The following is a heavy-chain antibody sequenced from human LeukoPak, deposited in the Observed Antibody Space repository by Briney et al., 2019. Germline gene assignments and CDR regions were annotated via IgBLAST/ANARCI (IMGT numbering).Heavy chain of an antibody. CDR1: GFTFSSYA. Sequence: GGSLRLSCAASGFTFSSYAMSWVRQAPGKGLEWVSAISGSGGSTYYADSVKGRFTISRDNSKNTLYLQMNSLRAEDTAVYHCAKGLTPGIAASITDYWGQGTLVTVSS. CDR2: ISGSGGST. D-gene: IGHD6-13*01. CDR3: AKGLTPGIAASITDY. J-gene: IGHJ4*02. V-gene: IGHV3-23*01.